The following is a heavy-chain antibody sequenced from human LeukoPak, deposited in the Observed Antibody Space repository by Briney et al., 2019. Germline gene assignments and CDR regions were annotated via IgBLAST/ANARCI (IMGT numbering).Heavy chain of an antibody. J-gene: IGHJ5*02. Sequence: PSQTLSLTCTASGGSINNGDYYWGWVRQPPGKGLEWIGCFFYGGSNYYNPSLRSRVAISGATATKQFYLQLTSVNATDTAVYACARTGFSYGSAGACGQGSLASVSA. V-gene: IGHV4-30-4*01. CDR1: GGSINNGDYY. D-gene: IGHD5-18*01. CDR2: FFYGGSN. CDR3: ARTGFSYGSAGA.